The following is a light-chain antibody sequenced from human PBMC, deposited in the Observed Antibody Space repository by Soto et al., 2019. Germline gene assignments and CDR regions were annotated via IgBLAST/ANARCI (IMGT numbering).Light chain of an antibody. J-gene: IGLJ1*01. CDR3: YSCGGSPPHV. CDR1: SSNVGGGKL. CDR2: EVI. V-gene: IGLV2-23*02. Sequence: QSVLTQPASVSGSPGQSISISCTGTSSNVGGGKLVHWYQQHPGKAPKLLFFEVIKRPSGVSNRFSASTSGNAASLTISEPEVEDEAYYYCYSCGGSPPHVFGTGTKVTVL.